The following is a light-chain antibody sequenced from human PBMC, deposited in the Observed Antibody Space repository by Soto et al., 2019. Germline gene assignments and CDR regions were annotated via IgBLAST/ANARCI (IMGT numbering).Light chain of an antibody. Sequence: QSLLTQPRSVSGSPGQSVTISCTGNSSDVGGYNYVSWYQQHPGKAPKLMIYDVSKRPSGVPDRFSGSKSGNTASLTISGLQAEDEADYYCCSYAGSYTYVFGTGTKSPS. CDR1: SSDVGGYNY. V-gene: IGLV2-11*01. J-gene: IGLJ1*01. CDR2: DVS. CDR3: CSYAGSYTYV.